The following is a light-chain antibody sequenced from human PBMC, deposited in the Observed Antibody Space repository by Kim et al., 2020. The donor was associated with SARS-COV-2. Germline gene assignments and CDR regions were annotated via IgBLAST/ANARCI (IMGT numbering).Light chain of an antibody. CDR2: AVS. Sequence: QSALTQPRSVSGSPGQSVTISCTGTSSDVGGYNYVSWYQHHPGKAPKLMIYAVSKRPSGVPDRFSGSKSGNTASLTISGLQAEDEADYYCCSYAGTCPSKVFGAGTKVTVL. CDR1: SSDVGGYNY. J-gene: IGLJ1*01. V-gene: IGLV2-11*01. CDR3: CSYAGTCPSKV.